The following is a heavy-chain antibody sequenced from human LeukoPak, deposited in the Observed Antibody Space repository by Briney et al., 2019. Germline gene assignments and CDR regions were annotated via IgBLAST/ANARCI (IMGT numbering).Heavy chain of an antibody. V-gene: IGHV1-18*01. J-gene: IGHJ3*02. Sequence: EASVKVSCTASGYTFTSYGISWVRQAPGQGLEWMGWISAYNGNTNYAQKLQGRVTMTTDTSTSTAYMELRSLRSDDTAVYYCARVPPYYYDSSGLVNAFDIWGQGTMVTVSS. CDR3: ARVPPYYYDSSGLVNAFDI. CDR2: ISAYNGNT. CDR1: GYTFTSYG. D-gene: IGHD3-22*01.